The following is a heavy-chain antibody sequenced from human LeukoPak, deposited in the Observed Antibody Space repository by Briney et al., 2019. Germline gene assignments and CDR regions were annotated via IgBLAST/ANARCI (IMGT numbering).Heavy chain of an antibody. V-gene: IGHV4-59*01. J-gene: IGHJ4*02. CDR1: GGSISSYY. CDR2: IYYSGST. Sequence: PSETLSLTCTVSGGSISSYYWSWIRQPPGKGLEWIGYIYYSGSTNYNPSLKSRVTISVDTSKNQFSLKLSSVTAADTAVYYCASLGTGIAADFDYWGQGTLVTVSS. CDR3: ASLGTGIAADFDY. D-gene: IGHD6-13*01.